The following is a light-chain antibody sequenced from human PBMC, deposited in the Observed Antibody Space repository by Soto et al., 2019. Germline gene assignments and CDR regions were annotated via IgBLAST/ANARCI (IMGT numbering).Light chain of an antibody. CDR3: AAWDDSLNGFVI. CDR2: SDS. J-gene: IGLJ2*01. CDR1: SSNIGTNT. Sequence: QPVLTQPPSASGTPGQRVTISCSGGSSNIGTNTVNWYQRLPGTAPKLLIHSDSQRPSGVPDRFSGAKSGTSASLAISGLQSEDEGDYFCAAWDDSLNGFVIFGGGTKLTVL. V-gene: IGLV1-44*01.